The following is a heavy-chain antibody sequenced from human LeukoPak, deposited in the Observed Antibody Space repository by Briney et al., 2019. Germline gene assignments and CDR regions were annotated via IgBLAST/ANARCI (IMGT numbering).Heavy chain of an antibody. CDR1: GGSISSYY. D-gene: IGHD2-15*01. J-gene: IGHJ4*02. CDR2: IYTSGST. CDR3: ARDHYCSGGSCYSDY. Sequence: PSETLSLTCTVSGGSISSYYWSWIRQPAGKGLEWIGRIYTSGSTNYNPSLKSRVTMSVDTSKNQFSLKLSSVTAADTAVYYCARDHYCSGGSCYSDYWGQGTLSPSPQ. V-gene: IGHV4-4*07.